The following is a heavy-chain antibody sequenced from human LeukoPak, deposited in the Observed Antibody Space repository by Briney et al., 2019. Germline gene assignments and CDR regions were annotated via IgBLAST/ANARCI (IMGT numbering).Heavy chain of an antibody. CDR3: SRYCTSTSCSEAY. V-gene: IGHV3-30-3*01. CDR2: ISYDGSSK. Sequence: PGRSLRLSCAASGFTFSNFAMHWVRQAPGKGLEWVAVISYDGSSKYYADSVKGRFTISRDNSKNTLYLRMNCLRDDDTAVYSCSRYCTSTSCSEAYWGQGTLVTVSS. D-gene: IGHD2-2*01. J-gene: IGHJ4*02. CDR1: GFTFSNFA.